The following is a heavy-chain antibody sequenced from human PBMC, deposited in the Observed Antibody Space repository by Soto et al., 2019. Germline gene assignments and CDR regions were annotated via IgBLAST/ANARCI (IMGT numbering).Heavy chain of an antibody. CDR2: ISSSGSTI. J-gene: IGHJ3*01. Sequence: QVQLVESGGGLVKPGGSLILSCAASGFPLSDYYMTWMRQAPGKGLEWVSYISSSGSTIYYADSVKGRFTVSRDNAQNSLYLQMASLRAEDTAVYSCAREGSVVLALSALDLWGQGTMVTVSS. V-gene: IGHV3-11*04. D-gene: IGHD2-15*01. CDR3: AREGSVVLALSALDL. CDR1: GFPLSDYY.